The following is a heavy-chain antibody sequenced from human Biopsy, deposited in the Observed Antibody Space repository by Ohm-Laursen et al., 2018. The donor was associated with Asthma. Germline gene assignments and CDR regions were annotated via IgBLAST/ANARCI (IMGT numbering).Heavy chain of an antibody. CDR2: INSVFGTT. V-gene: IGHV1-69*13. CDR3: ARKAGSCISRTCYSLDF. D-gene: IGHD2-2*01. CDR1: GGTFNTYV. J-gene: IGHJ4*02. Sequence: ASVKVSCKPLGGTFNTYVIGWVRQAPGQGLEWMGGINSVFGTTTYPQKFQDRVTITADDSTSTVYMELSSLRSEGTAVYYCARKAGSCISRTCYSLDFWGQGTLVTVSS.